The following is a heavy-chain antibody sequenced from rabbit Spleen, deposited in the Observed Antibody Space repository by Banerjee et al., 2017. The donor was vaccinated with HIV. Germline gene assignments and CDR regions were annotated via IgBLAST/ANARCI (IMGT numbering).Heavy chain of an antibody. CDR1: GFDFRRYY. V-gene: IGHV1S7*01. Sequence: QVKETGGGLVQPGGSLTLSCKASGFDFRRYYLSWVRQAPGKGLEWIGYIDPIFGITYYANWVNGRFSISRENAQNTVFLQMTSLTAADTATYFCARDTGSSFSSYGMDLWGPGTLVPVS. J-gene: IGHJ6*01. D-gene: IGHD8-1*01. CDR2: IDPIFGIT. CDR3: ARDTGSSFSSYGMDL.